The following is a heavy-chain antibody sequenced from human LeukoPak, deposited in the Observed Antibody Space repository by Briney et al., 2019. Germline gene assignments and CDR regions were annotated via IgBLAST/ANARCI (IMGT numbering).Heavy chain of an antibody. Sequence: PGGSLRLSCAASGFTFSSYGMHWVRQAPGKGLEWVAFIRYDGSNKYYADSVKGRFTISRDNSKNTLYLQMNSLRAEDTAMYYCAKDFGFGSLPTPFTVTTGFDYWGQGTLVTVSS. V-gene: IGHV3-30*02. D-gene: IGHD4-11*01. CDR1: GFTFSSYG. CDR2: IRYDGSNK. J-gene: IGHJ4*02. CDR3: AKDFGFGSLPTPFTVTTGFDY.